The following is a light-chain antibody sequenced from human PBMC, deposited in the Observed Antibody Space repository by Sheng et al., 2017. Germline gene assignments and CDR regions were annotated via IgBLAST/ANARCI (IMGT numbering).Light chain of an antibody. CDR2: KAS. CDR3: QQYNSYSRT. Sequence: DIQMTQSPSTLSASVGDRVTITCRASQSISSWLAWYQQKPGKAPKLLIYKASSLESGVPSRFSGSGSGTEFTLTISSLQPDDFATYYCQQYNSYSRTFGPGDQAGD. CDR1: QSISSW. V-gene: IGKV1-5*03. J-gene: IGKJ2*01.